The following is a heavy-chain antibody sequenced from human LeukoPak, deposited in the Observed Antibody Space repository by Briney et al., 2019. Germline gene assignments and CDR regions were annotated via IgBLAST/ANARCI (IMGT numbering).Heavy chain of an antibody. D-gene: IGHD1-1*01. CDR1: GFTFSSYA. CDR2: ISSLGDNT. J-gene: IGHJ4*02. CDR3: ARAETGTFDY. Sequence: GGSLRLSCAASGFTFSSYAMHWVRQAPGKGLEYVSAISSLGDNTYYANSVKGRFTISRDNSKNTLYLQMGILRAEDMAVYYCARAETGTFDYWGQGTLVTVSS. V-gene: IGHV3-64*01.